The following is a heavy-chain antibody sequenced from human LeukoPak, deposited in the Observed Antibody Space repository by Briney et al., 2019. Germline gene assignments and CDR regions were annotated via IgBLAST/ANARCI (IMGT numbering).Heavy chain of an antibody. V-gene: IGHV3-74*01. Sequence: GGSLRLSCAASGPAFSAYKMHWVRQAPRKGLVWVSRISTDGYTTDYADFVQGRFTASRDNTKNTWSLEMNSLRAEDTAVYYCVRERGPFDAFDIWGQGTMVTVSS. CDR3: VRERGPFDAFDI. CDR2: ISTDGYTT. CDR1: GPAFSAYK. J-gene: IGHJ3*02.